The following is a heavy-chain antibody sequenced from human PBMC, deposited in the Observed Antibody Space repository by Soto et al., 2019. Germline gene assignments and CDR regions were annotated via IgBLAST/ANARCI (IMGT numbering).Heavy chain of an antibody. CDR1: GYTFTSYG. CDR3: ASFGNWNYGDDAFDI. V-gene: IGHV1-18*01. D-gene: IGHD1-7*01. Sequence: ASVKVSCKASGYTFTSYGISWVRQAPGQRLEWMGWISAYNGNTNYAQKLQGRVTMTTDTSTSTAYMELRSLRSDDTVVYYCASFGNWNYGDDAFDIWGQGTMVTVS. J-gene: IGHJ3*02. CDR2: ISAYNGNT.